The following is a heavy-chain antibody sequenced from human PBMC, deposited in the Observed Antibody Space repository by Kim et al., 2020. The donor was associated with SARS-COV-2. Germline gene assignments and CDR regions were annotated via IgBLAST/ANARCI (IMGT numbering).Heavy chain of an antibody. V-gene: IGHV1-18*04. CDR1: GYTFTNYG. CDR3: ARGIVVVPAATPHNWFDP. Sequence: ASVKVSCKASGYTFTNYGISWVRQAPGQGLEWMGWISAYNGNTNYAQKVQGRVTMTTDTSTSTAYIELRSLRSDDTAVYYCARGIVVVPAATPHNWFDPWGQGTLVTVSS. CDR2: ISAYNGNT. J-gene: IGHJ5*02. D-gene: IGHD2-2*01.